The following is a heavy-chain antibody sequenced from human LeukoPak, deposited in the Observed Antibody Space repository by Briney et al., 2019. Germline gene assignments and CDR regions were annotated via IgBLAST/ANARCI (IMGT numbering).Heavy chain of an antibody. D-gene: IGHD2-2*01. CDR3: ARVDCSSASSSASCYWVY. Sequence: GASVKVSCKASGYTFTSYDINWLRQATGQGLEWMGWMNPNSGNTGYAQKFQGRVTMTRDTSISTAYMELSSLRSEGTAVYYCARVDCSSASSSASCYWVYWGQGTLVTVSS. V-gene: IGHV1-8*01. CDR2: MNPNSGNT. J-gene: IGHJ4*02. CDR1: GYTFTSYD.